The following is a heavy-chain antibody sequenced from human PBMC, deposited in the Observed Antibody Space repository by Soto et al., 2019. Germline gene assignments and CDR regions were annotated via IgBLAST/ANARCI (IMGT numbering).Heavy chain of an antibody. Sequence: PSETLSLTCTVSGTSISSYYWSWIRHPPGKGLEWIANIHYSGTTNYNPSLASRVTLSLDTSKDQFSLKMTSVTAADRAMYFCARYNSYAIDYWGRGTLVTVSS. J-gene: IGHJ4*02. CDR3: ARYNSYAIDY. CDR1: GTSISSYY. D-gene: IGHD2-8*01. V-gene: IGHV4-59*01. CDR2: IHYSGTT.